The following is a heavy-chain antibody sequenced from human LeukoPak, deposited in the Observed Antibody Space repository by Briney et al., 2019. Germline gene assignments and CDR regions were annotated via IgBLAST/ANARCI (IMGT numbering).Heavy chain of an antibody. J-gene: IGHJ4*02. Sequence: SETLSLTCTVSGGSISTFYWSWIRQPPGKGLEWIGYIYYSGSTNYNPSLKSRVTISLDTSKNKFSLKLSSVTAADTALYYCARVGFTMVRGAHDSWGQGTLVTVSS. CDR3: ARVGFTMVRGAHDS. CDR2: IYYSGST. CDR1: GGSISTFY. D-gene: IGHD3-10*01. V-gene: IGHV4-59*01.